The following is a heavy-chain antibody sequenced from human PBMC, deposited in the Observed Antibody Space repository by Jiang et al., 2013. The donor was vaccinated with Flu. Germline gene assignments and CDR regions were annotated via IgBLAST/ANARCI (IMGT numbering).Heavy chain of an antibody. V-gene: IGHV1-69*04. D-gene: IGHD2-15*01. Sequence: EWMGRIIPILGIANYAQKFQGRVTITADKSTSTAYMELSSLRSEDTAVYYCARGDCSGGSCYQEGFDYWGQGTLVTVSS. CDR3: ARGDCSGGSCYQEGFDY. CDR2: IIPILGIA. J-gene: IGHJ4*02.